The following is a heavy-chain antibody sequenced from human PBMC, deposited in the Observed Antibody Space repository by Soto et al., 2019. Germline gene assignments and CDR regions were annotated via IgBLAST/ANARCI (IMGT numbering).Heavy chain of an antibody. CDR1: GDTVKNSV. Sequence: QVQLVQAGVEVKKPGSSVRVSCKASGDTVKNSVISWVRQAPGQGLEWMGGTIPLFGTTDYAQKFQVRLTITTDESTTTAYMEVSRLTSEDTAVYYCVAELDFGKLSVVWGQGTTVIVSS. CDR3: VAELDFGKLSVV. J-gene: IGHJ6*02. V-gene: IGHV1-69*01. D-gene: IGHD3-10*01. CDR2: TIPLFGTT.